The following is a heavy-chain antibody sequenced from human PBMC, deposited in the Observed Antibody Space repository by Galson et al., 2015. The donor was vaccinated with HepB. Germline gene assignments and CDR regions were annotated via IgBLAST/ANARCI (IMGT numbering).Heavy chain of an antibody. CDR1: GFTFTSSA. CDR3: AAVLGPFGNYVDY. Sequence: SVKVSCKASGFTFTSSAMQWVRQARGQRLGWIGWIVVGSGNTNYAQKFQERVTITRDMSTSTAYMELSSLRSEDTAVYYCAAVLGPFGNYVDYWGQGTLVTVSS. J-gene: IGHJ4*02. D-gene: IGHD3-10*01. V-gene: IGHV1-58*02. CDR2: IVVGSGNT.